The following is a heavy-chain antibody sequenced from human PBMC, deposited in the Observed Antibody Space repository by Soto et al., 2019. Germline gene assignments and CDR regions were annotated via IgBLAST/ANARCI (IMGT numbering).Heavy chain of an antibody. D-gene: IGHD3-3*01. V-gene: IGHV4-34*01. CDR3: ARLHSGGYDFWSGYYTKDV. Sequence: SETLSLTCAVYGGSFSGYYWSWIRQPPGKGLEWIGEINHSGSTNYNPSLKSRVTISVDTSKNQFSLKLSSVTAADTAVYYCARLHSGGYDFWSGYYTKDVWGQGTTVTVSS. CDR2: INHSGST. CDR1: GGSFSGYY. J-gene: IGHJ6*02.